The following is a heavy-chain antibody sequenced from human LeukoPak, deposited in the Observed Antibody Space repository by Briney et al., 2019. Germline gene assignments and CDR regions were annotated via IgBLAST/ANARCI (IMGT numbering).Heavy chain of an antibody. J-gene: IGHJ4*02. V-gene: IGHV1-8*03. Sequence: ASVKVCCKAAGYTFPSYDINRVRRATGQGREWMGGMNPNSGNTGYAQTFQGRVTITSNTSISTAYMELSSLRSEDTAVYYCARARGYYPDYWGQGTLVTVSS. CDR2: MNPNSGNT. CDR1: GYTFPSYD. CDR3: ARARGYYPDY. D-gene: IGHD5-12*01.